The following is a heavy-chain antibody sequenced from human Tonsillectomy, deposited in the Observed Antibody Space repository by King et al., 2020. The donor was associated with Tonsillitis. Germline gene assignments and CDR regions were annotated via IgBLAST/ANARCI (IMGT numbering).Heavy chain of an antibody. V-gene: IGHV4-59*08. J-gene: IGHJ4*02. D-gene: IGHD6-13*01. CDR2: VYYSGST. CDR3: ARLRSWYTVEY. CDR1: GGSISTYY. Sequence: QLQESGPGLVKPSETLSLICTVSGGSISTYYWSWIRQPPGKGLEWIGNVYYSGSTNNNPSLKSRVTMSLDTSENQFSLKLTSVTAADTAEYYCARLRSWYTVEYWGQGTLVTVSS.